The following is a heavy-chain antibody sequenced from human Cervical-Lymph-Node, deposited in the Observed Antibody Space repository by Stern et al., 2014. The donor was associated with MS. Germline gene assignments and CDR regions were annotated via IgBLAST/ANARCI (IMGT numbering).Heavy chain of an antibody. CDR3: VKDVDSSIAVSFDY. CDR2: ISWNNGST. Sequence: EVQLVESGGGLVQPGRSLRLSCTASGFTFDDYAMQWVRLIPPKGLERVAGISWNNGSTAYSASVKGRFTISRDHAQTSLFLTMNSLRPEDTSLYYCVKDVDSSIAVSFDYWGQGTLVTVSA. V-gene: IGHV3-9*01. D-gene: IGHD6-19*01. J-gene: IGHJ4*02. CDR1: GFTFDDYA.